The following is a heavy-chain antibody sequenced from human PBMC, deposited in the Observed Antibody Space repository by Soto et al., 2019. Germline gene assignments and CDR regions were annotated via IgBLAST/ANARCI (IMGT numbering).Heavy chain of an antibody. CDR3: AKDQDGSYYYGMDV. Sequence: GGSLRLSCAASGFTFSRYAMSWVRQAPGKGLEWVSAISGSGGSTYYADSVRGRFTISRDNSKNTLYLQMNSLRAEDTAVYYCAKDQDGSYYYGMDVWGQGTTVTVSS. CDR1: GFTFSRYA. J-gene: IGHJ6*02. CDR2: ISGSGGST. V-gene: IGHV3-23*01. D-gene: IGHD1-26*01.